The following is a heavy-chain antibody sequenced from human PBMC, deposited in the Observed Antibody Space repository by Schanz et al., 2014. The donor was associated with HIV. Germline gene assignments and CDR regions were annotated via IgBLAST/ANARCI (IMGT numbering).Heavy chain of an antibody. CDR2: IIPLLGTT. CDR1: GGTFSSFA. V-gene: IGHV1-69*18. Sequence: QVQLVQSGAEVKKPGSSVKLSCKASGGTFSSFAISWVRQAPGQGLEWLGRIIPLLGTTNYAQNFQDRVTITADASTTTAFMELRSLRSEDTALYYCVTEQYSTISARGQGTRVTVSS. J-gene: IGHJ4*02. CDR3: VTEQYSTISA. D-gene: IGHD2-15*01.